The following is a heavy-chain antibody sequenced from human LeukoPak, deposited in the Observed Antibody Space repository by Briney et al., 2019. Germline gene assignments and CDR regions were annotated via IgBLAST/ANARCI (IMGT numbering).Heavy chain of an antibody. CDR1: GFTFNNAC. CDR3: AKSYGDYYYMDV. V-gene: IGHV3-7*03. J-gene: IGHJ6*03. Sequence: GGSLRLSCAASGFTFNNACMSWVRQAPGKGLEWVATIKDDGSDRYYVDSVKGRFTISRDNAKNSLYLQMNSMRAEDTALYYCAKSYGDYYYMDVWGKGTTVTVSS. D-gene: IGHD4-17*01. CDR2: IKDDGSDR.